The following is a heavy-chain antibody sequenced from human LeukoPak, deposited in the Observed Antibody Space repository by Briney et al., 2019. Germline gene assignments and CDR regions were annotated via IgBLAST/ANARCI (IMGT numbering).Heavy chain of an antibody. CDR1: GFTFSSYG. CDR3: ARDRSGSSSQTPLDYYYYGMDV. J-gene: IGHJ6*02. D-gene: IGHD6-13*01. CDR2: IWYDGSNK. V-gene: IGHV3-33*01. Sequence: PGRSLRLSCAASGFTFSSYGMHWVRQAPGKGLEWVAVIWYDGSNKYYADSVKGLFTISRENSKNTLYLQMNSLRAEDTDVYYCARDRSGSSSQTPLDYYYYGMDVWGQGTTVTVSS.